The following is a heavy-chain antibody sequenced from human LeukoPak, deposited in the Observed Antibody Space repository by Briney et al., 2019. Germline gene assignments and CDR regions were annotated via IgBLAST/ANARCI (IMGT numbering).Heavy chain of an antibody. CDR1: GYTFTGYY. V-gene: IGHV1-2*02. CDR2: INPNSGGT. CDR3: ARGLSVGYSYEGLDY. D-gene: IGHD5-18*01. Sequence: GASVKVSCKASGYTFTGYYMHWVRQAPGQGLEWMGWINPNSGGTNYAQKFQGRVTMTRDTSISTAYMELSRLRSDDTAVYYCARGLSVGYSYEGLDYWGQGTLVTVSS. J-gene: IGHJ4*02.